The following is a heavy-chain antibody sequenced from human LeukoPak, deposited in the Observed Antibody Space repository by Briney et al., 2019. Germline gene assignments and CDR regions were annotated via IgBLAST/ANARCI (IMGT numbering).Heavy chain of an antibody. CDR1: GFTFSTYG. CDR2: ISYDGSYK. Sequence: GRSLRLSCAASGFTFSTYGMHWVRQAPGKGLEWVTVISYDGSYKYYADSVKGRFTISRDNSKNTLYLQMNSLRAEDTAVFYCATAKEALSSSWYLSVDYWGQGTLVTVSS. CDR3: ATAKEALSSSWYLSVDY. V-gene: IGHV3-30*03. J-gene: IGHJ4*02. D-gene: IGHD6-13*01.